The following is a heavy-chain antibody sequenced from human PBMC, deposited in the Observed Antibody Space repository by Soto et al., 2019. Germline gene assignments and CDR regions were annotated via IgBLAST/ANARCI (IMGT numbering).Heavy chain of an antibody. CDR1: GFTVSNAW. CDR2: IKSKTDGGTT. Sequence: EVQLVESGGGLVKPGGSLRLSCAASGFTVSNAWMSWVRQAPGKGLEWVGRIKSKTDGGTTEYDAPVKGRFTISRDDSKNTLYLQMNSLKTEDTAVYYCTSYSYGDSEYWGQGTLVTVSS. J-gene: IGHJ4*02. V-gene: IGHV3-15*01. CDR3: TSYSYGDSEY. D-gene: IGHD5-18*01.